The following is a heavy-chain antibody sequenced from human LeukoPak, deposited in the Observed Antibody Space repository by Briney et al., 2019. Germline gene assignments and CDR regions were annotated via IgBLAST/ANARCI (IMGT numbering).Heavy chain of an antibody. Sequence: ASVKVSCTASGYTFNTYGITWVRQAPGQGLEWMGWINTNTGNPTYAQGFTGRFVFSLDTSVSTAYLQISSLKAEDTAVYYCARVRGELVFDYWGQGTLVTVSS. CDR3: ARVRGELVFDY. CDR2: INTNTGNP. J-gene: IGHJ4*02. D-gene: IGHD1-26*01. V-gene: IGHV7-4-1*02. CDR1: GYTFNTYG.